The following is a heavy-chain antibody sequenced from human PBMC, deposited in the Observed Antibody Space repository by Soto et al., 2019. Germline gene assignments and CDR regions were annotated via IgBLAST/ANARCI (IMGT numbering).Heavy chain of an antibody. V-gene: IGHV4-31*03. CDR2: ISYSGSA. CDR3: ARRRCSTTTCFDP. Sequence: PSETLSLTCSVSGGSINSGNYYWIWIRQHPGKGLEWIGYISYSGSAHYNPSLRSRVFISVDTSRNQFSLKLSSVTAADTAVYYCARRRCSTTTCFDPWGQGTLVTVSS. D-gene: IGHD1-26*01. J-gene: IGHJ5*02. CDR1: GGSINSGNYY.